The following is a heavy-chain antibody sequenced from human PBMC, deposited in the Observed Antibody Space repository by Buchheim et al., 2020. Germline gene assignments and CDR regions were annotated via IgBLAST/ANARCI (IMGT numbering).Heavy chain of an antibody. CDR2: ISYDGSNK. CDR3: AKESRIYCSGGSCYYFDY. V-gene: IGHV3-30*18. CDR1: GFTFSSYG. Sequence: QVQLVESGGGVVQPGRSLRLSCAASGFTFSSYGMHWVRQAPGKGLEWVAVISYDGSNKYYADSVKGRFTISRDNSKNTLYLQMNSLRAEDTAVYYCAKESRIYCSGGSCYYFDYWGQGTL. J-gene: IGHJ4*02. D-gene: IGHD2-15*01.